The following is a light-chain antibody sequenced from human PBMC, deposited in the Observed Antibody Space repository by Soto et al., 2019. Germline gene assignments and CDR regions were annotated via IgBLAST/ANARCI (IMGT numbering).Light chain of an antibody. CDR2: LNSDGSH. J-gene: IGLJ3*02. V-gene: IGLV4-69*01. CDR1: SGHSSYA. CDR3: QTWGTGIPWV. Sequence: QPVLTQSPSASASLGASVKLTCTLSSGHSSYAIAWHQQQPEKGSRYLMKLNSDGSHSKGDGIPDRFSGSSSGAERYLTISSLQSEDEADYYCQTWGTGIPWVFGGGTKLTVL.